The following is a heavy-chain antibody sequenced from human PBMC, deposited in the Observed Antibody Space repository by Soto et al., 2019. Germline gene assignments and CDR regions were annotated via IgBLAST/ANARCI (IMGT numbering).Heavy chain of an antibody. CDR3: ASWVSPYYYGSGCYYSGSQIYNWFDP. CDR1: GGSISSGGYY. Sequence: QVQLQESGPGLVKPSQTLSLTCTVSGGSISSGGYYWSWIRQHPGKGLEWIGYIYYSGSTYYNPSLKSRVTISVDTSKNQSSLKLSSVTAADTAVYYCASWVSPYYYGSGCYYSGSQIYNWFDPWGQGTLVTVSS. D-gene: IGHD3-10*01. J-gene: IGHJ5*02. V-gene: IGHV4-31*03. CDR2: IYYSGST.